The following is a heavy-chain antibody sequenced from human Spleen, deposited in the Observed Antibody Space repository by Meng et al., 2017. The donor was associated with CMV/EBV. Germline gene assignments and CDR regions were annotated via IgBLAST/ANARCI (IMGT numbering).Heavy chain of an antibody. D-gene: IGHD3-16*01. CDR1: GGTFSSYA. V-gene: IGHV1-69*12. Sequence: QGRLVRSGAEGKKPGSSVKVSCKASGGTFSSYAISWVRQAPGQGLEWMGGIIPIFGTANYAQKFQGRVTITADESTSTAYMELSSLRSEDTAVYYCARGVGGSPGSLNDYWGQGTLVTVSS. J-gene: IGHJ4*02. CDR2: IIPIFGTA. CDR3: ARGVGGSPGSLNDY.